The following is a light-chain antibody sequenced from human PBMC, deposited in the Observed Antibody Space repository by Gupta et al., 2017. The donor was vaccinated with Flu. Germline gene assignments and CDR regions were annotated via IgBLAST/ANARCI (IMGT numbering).Light chain of an antibody. CDR3: QQHYITPYT. V-gene: IGKV4-1*01. CDR2: WAS. CDR1: QPILYSSNKKNS. Sequence: DIVLTQSLDSLAVSLGEHGDINCMSSQPILYSSNKKNSLAWYQQKPGQPPRLLIYWASIRESGVPDRFNGSGFGTSFTLTISSLQAEDVAVYYCQQHYITPYTFGQGTKLEI. J-gene: IGKJ2*01.